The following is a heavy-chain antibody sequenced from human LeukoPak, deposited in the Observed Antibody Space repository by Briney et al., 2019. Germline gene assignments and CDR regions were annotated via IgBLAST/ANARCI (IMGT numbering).Heavy chain of an antibody. CDR1: GYTFTSYD. D-gene: IGHD3-3*01. J-gene: IGHJ6*03. CDR2: VNPNSGNT. Sequence: GASVKVSCKASGYTFTSYDINWVLQATGQGLEWMGWVNPNSGNTGYAQKFQGRVTMTRNTSISTAYMELSSLRSEDTAVYYCARDTHDFWTYYMDVWGKGTTVTVSS. V-gene: IGHV1-8*01. CDR3: ARDTHDFWTYYMDV.